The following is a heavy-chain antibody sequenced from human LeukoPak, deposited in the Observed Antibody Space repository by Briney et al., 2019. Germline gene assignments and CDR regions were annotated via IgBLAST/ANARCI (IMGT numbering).Heavy chain of an antibody. J-gene: IGHJ4*02. CDR3: ARRLTYDSRAYYCLDY. CDR1: GYSFTSYW. V-gene: IGHV5-51*01. D-gene: IGHD3-22*01. Sequence: GESLKISCKGSGYSFTSYWIGWVRQKPGKGLEWMGIIFPGDSDTRYSPSFQGQVTISADKSISNAYLQWSSLKASDTAMYYRARRLTYDSRAYYCLDYWGQGTLVTVSS. CDR2: IFPGDSDT.